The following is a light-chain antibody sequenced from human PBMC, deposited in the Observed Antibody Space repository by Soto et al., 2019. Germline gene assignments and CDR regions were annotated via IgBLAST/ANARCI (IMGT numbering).Light chain of an antibody. CDR2: EVN. CDR1: SSDVGGYNY. Sequence: QSALTQPPSASGSPGQSVAISCTGTSSDVGGYNYVSWYQQHPGKAPKLMIYEVNKRPSGVPDRFSGSKSGNTASLTVSGLQAEDEADYYCQVWDSSSDHVVFGGGTQLTVL. V-gene: IGLV2-8*01. CDR3: QVWDSSSDHVV. J-gene: IGLJ2*01.